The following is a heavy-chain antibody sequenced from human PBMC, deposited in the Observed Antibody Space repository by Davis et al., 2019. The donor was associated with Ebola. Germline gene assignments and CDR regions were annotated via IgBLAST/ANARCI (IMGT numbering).Heavy chain of an antibody. D-gene: IGHD1-26*01. V-gene: IGHV1-24*01. CDR1: GYILSELS. J-gene: IGHJ3*01. CDR3: AAGGSRGGFDV. CDR2: FDPQDNEI. Sequence: ASVKVSCKVTGYILSELSIHWVRHSPGQGLEWRGNFDPQDNEIIYAHKFEGRVTMTEDTSTHTAYMELSSLRSDDSAVYYCAAGGSRGGFDVWGQGTMVTVSS.